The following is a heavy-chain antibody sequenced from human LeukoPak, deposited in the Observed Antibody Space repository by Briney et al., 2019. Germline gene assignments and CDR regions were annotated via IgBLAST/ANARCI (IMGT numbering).Heavy chain of an antibody. CDR1: GGSISSYF. D-gene: IGHD1-14*01. V-gene: IGHV4-4*07. CDR2: ISASRNT. CDR3: ARDQISINALDM. Sequence: SETLSLTCTVSGGSISSYFWTWIRQPAGKGLEWIGRISASRNTNYSPSLNSRVTMSLHTSKNQFSLKLRSVTAADTAVYYCARDQISINALDMWGQGTMVTVSS. J-gene: IGHJ3*02.